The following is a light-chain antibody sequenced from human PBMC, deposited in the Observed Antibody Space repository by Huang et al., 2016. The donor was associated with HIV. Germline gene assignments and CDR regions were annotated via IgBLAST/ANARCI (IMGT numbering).Light chain of an antibody. V-gene: IGKV1-39*01. CDR2: AAS. Sequence: DIQMTQSPSSLSASVGDRVTITCRASQSIDTSLNWYQQKPGKAPMLLIYAASILQSGVPSRFSGSGSGTDFTLTISSLQPEDFATFYCQQSYSTPLTFGGVTKVEIK. CDR1: QSIDTS. CDR3: QQSYSTPLT. J-gene: IGKJ4*01.